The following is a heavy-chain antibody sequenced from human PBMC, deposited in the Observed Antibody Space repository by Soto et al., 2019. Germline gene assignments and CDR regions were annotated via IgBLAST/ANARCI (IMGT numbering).Heavy chain of an antibody. CDR1: GFTFSSYG. D-gene: IGHD7-27*01. Sequence: GGSLRLSCAASGFTFSSYGMHWVRQVPGKGPLWVSRINSDGSSTSYTDSVKGRFSISRDNAKNTLYLQMNSLGAEDTAVYYCTRGSYGNSGAIGGHDYWGQGTLVTVSS. CDR3: TRGSYGNSGAIGGHDY. CDR2: INSDGSST. V-gene: IGHV3-74*01. J-gene: IGHJ4*02.